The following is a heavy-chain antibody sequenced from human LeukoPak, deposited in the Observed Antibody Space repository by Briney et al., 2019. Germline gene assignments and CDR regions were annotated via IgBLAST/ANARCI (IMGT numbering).Heavy chain of an antibody. J-gene: IGHJ6*03. Sequence: ASVKVSCKASGYTFTSYDINWVRQATGQGLEWMGWMNPNSGNTGYAQKFQGRVTMTRSTSISTAYMELSSLRSEDTAVYYCARSSKYYYYYYYMDVWGKGTTVTVSS. D-gene: IGHD6-6*01. CDR2: MNPNSGNT. V-gene: IGHV1-8*01. CDR1: GYTFTSYD. CDR3: ARSSKYYYYYYYMDV.